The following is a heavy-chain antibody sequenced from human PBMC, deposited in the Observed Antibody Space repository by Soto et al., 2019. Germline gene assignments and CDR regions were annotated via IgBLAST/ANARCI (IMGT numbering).Heavy chain of an antibody. Sequence: SETLSLTCNFSGGPISTSRSYWAWIRQPPGKGLEWLANIFYSGSTYYNPSLASRVTVSVDTSKNEFSLKLRSVTAGDTAVYYCARQPTTGDTDLWFDPWGQGTRVTVSS. CDR3: ARQPTTGDTDLWFDP. J-gene: IGHJ5*02. D-gene: IGHD2-21*01. CDR2: IFYSGST. CDR1: GGPISTSRSY. V-gene: IGHV4-39*01.